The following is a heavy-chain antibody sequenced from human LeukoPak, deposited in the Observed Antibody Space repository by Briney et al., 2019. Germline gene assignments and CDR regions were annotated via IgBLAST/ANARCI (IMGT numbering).Heavy chain of an antibody. CDR2: ISRDGSAP. V-gene: IGHV3-43*01. Sequence: GGSLRLSCVASGFIFDDSLMHWVRQAPGKGLEWISLISRDGSAPYYADSVKGRFTISRDNSKNSLFLQMNSLTPEDTAVYYCARDIRGNYFDSWGQGTLVTVSS. CDR1: GFIFDDSL. CDR3: ARDIRGNYFDS. D-gene: IGHD3-16*01. J-gene: IGHJ4*02.